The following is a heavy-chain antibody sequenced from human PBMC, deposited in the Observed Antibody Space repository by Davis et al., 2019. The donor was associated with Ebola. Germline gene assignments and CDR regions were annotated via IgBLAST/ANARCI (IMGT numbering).Heavy chain of an antibody. D-gene: IGHD2-15*01. CDR1: GFTFDDYA. J-gene: IGHJ4*02. Sequence: PGGSLRLSCAASGFTFDDYAMHWVRQAPGKGLEWVSGISWNSGSIGYADSVKGRFTISRDNAKNSLYLQMNSLRAEDTALYYCAKDFCSGGSCYPYYFDYWGQGTLVTVSS. CDR2: ISWNSGSI. CDR3: AKDFCSGGSCYPYYFDY. V-gene: IGHV3-9*01.